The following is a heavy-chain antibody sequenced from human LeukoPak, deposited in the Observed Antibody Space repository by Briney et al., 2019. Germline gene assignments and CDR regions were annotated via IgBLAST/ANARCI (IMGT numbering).Heavy chain of an antibody. CDR1: GFTFDDYA. J-gene: IGHJ4*02. Sequence: GGSLRLSCAASGFTFDDYAMHWVRQAPGKGLEWVSGISWNSGNIDYADSVKGRFTISRDNAKNSLYLQMNSLRAEDTALYYCAKDWAPYSSIEQYYFDYWGQGTLVTVSS. V-gene: IGHV3-9*01. CDR3: AKDWAPYSSIEQYYFDY. D-gene: IGHD6-19*01. CDR2: ISWNSGNI.